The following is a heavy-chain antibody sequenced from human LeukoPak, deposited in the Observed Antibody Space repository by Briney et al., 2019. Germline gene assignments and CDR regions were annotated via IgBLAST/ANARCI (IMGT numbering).Heavy chain of an antibody. J-gene: IGHJ6*03. Sequence: SETLSLTCALSGGSITDYFYNWVRQSPGKGLEWIGEINHSGSSTYSPSLKSRVIISVDTSKNQFSLRLTSVTAADTGVYYCARVGDLFGAHRVRGLPPDYYYMDVWGKGTMVTVSS. CDR1: GGSITDYF. CDR3: ARVGDLFGAHRVRGLPPDYYYMDV. V-gene: IGHV4-34*01. D-gene: IGHD3-10*01. CDR2: INHSGSS.